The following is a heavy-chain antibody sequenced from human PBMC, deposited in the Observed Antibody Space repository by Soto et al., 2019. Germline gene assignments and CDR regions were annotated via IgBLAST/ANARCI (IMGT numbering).Heavy chain of an antibody. CDR1: GYTVTCHY. J-gene: IGHJ4*02. CDR2: IGPESGAT. Sequence: ASVKDSCNASGYTVTCHYIHWVRQAPEQEPEWMGEIGPESGATRNAHRFLGRVTMTRDMSITTVYMELKNLRPDETAVYYCGRGRSGQIVVFYWGQGTPVTVSS. V-gene: IGHV1-2*02. D-gene: IGHD1-26*01. CDR3: GRGRSGQIVVFY.